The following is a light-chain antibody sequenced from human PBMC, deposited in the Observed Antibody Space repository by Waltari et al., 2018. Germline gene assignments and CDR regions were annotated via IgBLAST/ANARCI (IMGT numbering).Light chain of an antibody. Sequence: DIILTQSPETLAVSLGERATINCKSSRSISYTKNYLSWYQQKPGQAPSLLISWASTRDFGVPDRFSGSGSGADFTLTIDGLQAEDVAVYYCQQYYSNPTFGQGTKVQIK. J-gene: IGKJ1*01. CDR3: QQYYSNPT. CDR2: WAS. V-gene: IGKV4-1*01. CDR1: RSISYTKNY.